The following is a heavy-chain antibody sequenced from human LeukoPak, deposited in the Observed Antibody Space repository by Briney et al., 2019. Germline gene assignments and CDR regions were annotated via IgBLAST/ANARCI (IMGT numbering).Heavy chain of an antibody. CDR2: IYHSGST. CDR3: ARASGYSSGWYDY. CDR1: GGSISSGGYS. D-gene: IGHD6-19*01. V-gene: IGHV4-30-2*01. Sequence: SETLSLTCTVSGGSISSGGYSWSWIRQPPGKGLEWIGYIYHSGSTYYNPSLKSRVTISVDRSKNQFSLKLSSVTAADTAVYYCARASGYSSGWYDYWGQGTLVTVSS. J-gene: IGHJ4*02.